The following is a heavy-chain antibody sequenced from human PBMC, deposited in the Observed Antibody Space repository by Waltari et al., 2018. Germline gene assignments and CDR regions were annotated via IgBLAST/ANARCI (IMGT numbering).Heavy chain of an antibody. CDR3: AKSGIVATIWGFYYYYYYMDV. CDR2: ISYDGSNK. Sequence: QVQLVESGGGVVQPGRSLRLSCAASGFTFSSYGMHWVRQAPGKGLEWVAVISYDGSNKYYADSVKGRFTISRDNSKNTLYLQMNSLRAEDTAVYYCAKSGIVATIWGFYYYYYYMDVWGKGTTVTVSS. J-gene: IGHJ6*03. V-gene: IGHV3-30*18. CDR1: GFTFSSYG. D-gene: IGHD5-12*01.